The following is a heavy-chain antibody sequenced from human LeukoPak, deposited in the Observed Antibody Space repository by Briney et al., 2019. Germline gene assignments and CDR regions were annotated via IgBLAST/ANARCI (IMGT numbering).Heavy chain of an antibody. Sequence: SVKVSCKASGGTFSSYAISWVRQAPGQGLEWMGGIIPIFGTANYAQKFQGRVTITADESTSTAYMELSSLRSDDTAVYYCAREKSSGSAFYFDYWGQGTLVTVSS. CDR1: GGTFSSYA. J-gene: IGHJ4*02. V-gene: IGHV1-69*13. D-gene: IGHD3-22*01. CDR3: AREKSSGSAFYFDY. CDR2: IIPIFGTA.